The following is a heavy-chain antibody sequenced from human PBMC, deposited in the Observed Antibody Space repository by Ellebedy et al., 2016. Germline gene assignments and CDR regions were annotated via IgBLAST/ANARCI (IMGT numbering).Heavy chain of an antibody. J-gene: IGHJ4*02. Sequence: GESLKISCAASGFTFSSYGMHWVRQAPGKGLEWVAVIWFDGSNKYYADSVKGRFTISRDSSKNTLYLQMNSLRAEDTAVYYCARVKYCSAGSCYMAFDYWGQGTLVTVSS. D-gene: IGHD2-15*01. V-gene: IGHV3-33*01. CDR2: IWFDGSNK. CDR1: GFTFSSYG. CDR3: ARVKYCSAGSCYMAFDY.